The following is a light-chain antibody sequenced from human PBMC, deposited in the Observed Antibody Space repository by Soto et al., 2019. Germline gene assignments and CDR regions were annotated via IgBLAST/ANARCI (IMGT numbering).Light chain of an antibody. Sequence: EIVLTQSPGTLSLSPGERATLSCRASQTVSNNFLAWYQQKPGQAPRLLIYGASTRATGIPDRFSGSGSGTDFTLTISRLEPDDFAVYFCQQYGRSPPTFGQGTKVDIK. CDR1: QTVSNNF. V-gene: IGKV3-20*01. CDR3: QQYGRSPPT. CDR2: GAS. J-gene: IGKJ1*01.